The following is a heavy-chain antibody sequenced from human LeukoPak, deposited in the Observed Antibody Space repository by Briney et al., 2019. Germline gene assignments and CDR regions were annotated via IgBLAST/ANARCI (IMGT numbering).Heavy chain of an antibody. CDR3: AKPLGGDRAAIGTSDAFQF. D-gene: IGHD3-16*01. CDR1: GYTFTVYY. J-gene: IGHJ3*01. Sequence: AASVKVSCTASGYTFTVYYIHWVRQAAGHGLEWVGWINPNTGTTNYAPRFQGRVTMTTDTSVTTAYLELKRLTPDDTAVYYCAKPLGGDRAAIGTSDAFQFWGQGTIITVSS. CDR2: INPNTGTT. V-gene: IGHV1-2*07.